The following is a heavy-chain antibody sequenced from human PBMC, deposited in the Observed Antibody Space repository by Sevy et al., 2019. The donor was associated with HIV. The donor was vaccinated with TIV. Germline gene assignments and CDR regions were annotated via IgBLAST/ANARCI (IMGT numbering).Heavy chain of an antibody. J-gene: IGHJ3*02. CDR2: ISGSGSTI. V-gene: IGHV3-11*01. CDR3: GSGYNYCYAAYRAFDI. D-gene: IGHD5-18*01. Sequence: GGSLRLSCAASGFTFSDYYMSWIRQAPGKGLEWVSYISGSGSTIYYADSVKGRFSISRDNGKKSLYLQMNSLRAEDTAVYYCGSGYNYCYAAYRAFDIWGQGTMVTVSS. CDR1: GFTFSDYY.